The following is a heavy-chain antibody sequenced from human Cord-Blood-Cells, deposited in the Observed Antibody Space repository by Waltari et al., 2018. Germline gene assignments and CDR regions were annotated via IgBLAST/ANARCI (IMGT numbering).Heavy chain of an antibody. CDR2: ISYDGSNK. D-gene: IGHD3-10*01. CDR3: AKDYYGSGSYLLDY. V-gene: IGHV3-30*18. Sequence: QVQLVESGGGVVQPGGSLRLSCAASGFTFSGYGMPGVRQAPGKGLEWVAVISYDGSNKYYADSVKGRFTISRDNSKNTLYLQMNSLRAEDTAVYYCAKDYYGSGSYLLDYWGQGTLVTVSS. J-gene: IGHJ4*02. CDR1: GFTFSGYG.